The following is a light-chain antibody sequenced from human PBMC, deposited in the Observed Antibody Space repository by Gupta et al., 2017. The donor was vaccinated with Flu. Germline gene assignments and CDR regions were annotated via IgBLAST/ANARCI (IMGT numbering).Light chain of an antibody. V-gene: IGKV3-20*01. Sequence: EIVLTQSPGILSLSPGERATLSCRASQSVENNFLAWYQHKPGQAPRLLIHRASNRATGIPDRFSGSGSGTDFTLTISRLEPEDFAMYYCQHEDVSHRTFGQGTKVAIK. CDR1: QSVENNF. J-gene: IGKJ1*01. CDR3: QHEDVSHRT. CDR2: RAS.